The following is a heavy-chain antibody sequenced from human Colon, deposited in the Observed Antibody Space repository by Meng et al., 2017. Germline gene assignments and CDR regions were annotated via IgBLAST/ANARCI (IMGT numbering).Heavy chain of an antibody. J-gene: IGHJ4*02. CDR3: ARNPVIPDARTFDF. CDR1: GGSINSADYY. Sequence: QVQLQESGPVVVKPSQTLSLTCTISGGSINSADYYWNWIRQSPGKGLEWLGYIHSSGNTYYTPSLKSRLTMSLDTSKNQFSLRLTSVTAADTAVYYCARNPVIPDARTFDFWGQGALVTVSS. D-gene: IGHD2-2*01. V-gene: IGHV4-30-4*01. CDR2: IHSSGNT.